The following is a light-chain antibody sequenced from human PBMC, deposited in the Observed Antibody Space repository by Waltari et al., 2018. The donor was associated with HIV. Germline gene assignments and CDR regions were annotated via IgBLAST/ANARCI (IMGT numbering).Light chain of an antibody. V-gene: IGLV2-14*01. CDR2: EVN. J-gene: IGLJ1*01. CDR3: SSYTATNTLV. Sequence: QSALTQPASVSGSPGQSITISSTGTSSEVGWYNYGSWYQQHPGKAPKLITYEVNNRPSGVSDLFAGSKAGNTASLTISGLQADDDSDYYCSSYTATNTLVFGTGTKVTVL. CDR1: SSEVGWYNY.